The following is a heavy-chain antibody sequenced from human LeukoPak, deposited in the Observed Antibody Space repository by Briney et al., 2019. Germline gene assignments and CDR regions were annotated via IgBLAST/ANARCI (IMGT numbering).Heavy chain of an antibody. V-gene: IGHV4-4*02. D-gene: IGHD1-26*01. CDR1: GGSISSSNW. Sequence: SGTLSLTCAVSGGSISSSNWWSWVRQPPGQGLEWIGEIYHSGSTNYNPSLKSRVTISVDKSKNQFSLKLSSVTAANTAVYYCASVGVTHCYYGMDVWGQGTTVTVSS. CDR3: ASVGVTHCYYGMDV. J-gene: IGHJ6*02. CDR2: IYHSGST.